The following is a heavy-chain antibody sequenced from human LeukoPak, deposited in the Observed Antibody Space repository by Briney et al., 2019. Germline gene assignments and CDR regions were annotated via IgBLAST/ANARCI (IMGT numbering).Heavy chain of an antibody. CDR2: IIPIFGTA. CDR3: AIKYCSGGSCYNYYYYMDV. D-gene: IGHD2-15*01. V-gene: IGHV1-69*05. CDR1: GGTFSSYA. J-gene: IGHJ6*03. Sequence: ASVKVSCKASGGTFSSYAISWVRQAPGQGLEWMGGIIPIFGTANYAQKFQGRVTITTDESTSTAYMELSSLRSEDTAVYYCAIKYCSGGSCYNYYYYMDVWGKGTTVTVSS.